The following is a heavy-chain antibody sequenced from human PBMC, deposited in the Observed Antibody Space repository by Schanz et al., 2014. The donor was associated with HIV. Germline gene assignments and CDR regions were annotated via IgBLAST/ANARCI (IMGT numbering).Heavy chain of an antibody. CDR2: ISAGVGTA. Sequence: VQLVESGGGLVKPGRSLRLSCTASGFTFGDYPMSWFRQAPGKGLEWVSTISAGVGTASYADSVKGRFTISRDNSKKMLFLQMNRLRAEDTAVYYCAIRTPMISFGAFDTWGRGTMVTVSS. D-gene: IGHD3-16*01. J-gene: IGHJ3*02. CDR3: AIRTPMISFGAFDT. CDR1: GFTFGDYP. V-gene: IGHV3-23*04.